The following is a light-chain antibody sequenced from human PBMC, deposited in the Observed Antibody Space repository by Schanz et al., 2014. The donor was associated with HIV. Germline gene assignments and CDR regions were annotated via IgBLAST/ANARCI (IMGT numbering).Light chain of an antibody. CDR3: QQYGNSPRT. J-gene: IGKJ1*01. V-gene: IGKV3-20*01. CDR1: QRLSSAY. CDR2: ATS. Sequence: EIVLTQSPGSLSLSPGGRATLSCGASQRLSSAYLAWYQQKRAQPPRLVIYATSTRAAGIPDRFSGTGSGTDFTLTISRLEPEDFAVYYCQQYGNSPRTFGQGTKVEI.